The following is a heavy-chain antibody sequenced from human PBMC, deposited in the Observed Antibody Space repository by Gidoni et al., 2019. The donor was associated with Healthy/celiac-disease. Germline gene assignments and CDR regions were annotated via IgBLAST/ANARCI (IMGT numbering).Heavy chain of an antibody. CDR2: INPNSGGT. J-gene: IGHJ6*02. CDR1: GYTFTGYY. CDR3: ARDEGDSSGYYFYYYYGMDV. V-gene: IGHV1-2*02. Sequence: QVQLVQSGAEVKKPGASVKVSCKASGYTFTGYYMHWVRQAPGHGLEWMGWINPNSGGTNYAQKFQDRVTMTRDTSISTAYMGLSRLRSDDTAVYYCARDEGDSSGYYFYYYYGMDVWGQGTTVTVSS. D-gene: IGHD3-22*01.